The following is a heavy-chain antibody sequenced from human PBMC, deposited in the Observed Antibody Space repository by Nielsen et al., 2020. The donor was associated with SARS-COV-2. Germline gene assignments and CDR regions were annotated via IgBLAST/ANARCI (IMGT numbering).Heavy chain of an antibody. V-gene: IGHV3-23*01. CDR1: GFSFSSFA. CDR3: ANPWGSDWFYFDN. J-gene: IGHJ4*02. CDR2: ISVSGDIT. D-gene: IGHD6-19*01. Sequence: GGSLRLSCAASGFSFSSFAMSWVRQAPGKGLEWVSGISVSGDITYYADSVKGRFTISRDNAKNALYLQMSSLRAEDTAEYYCANPWGSDWFYFDNWGQGTLVTVSA.